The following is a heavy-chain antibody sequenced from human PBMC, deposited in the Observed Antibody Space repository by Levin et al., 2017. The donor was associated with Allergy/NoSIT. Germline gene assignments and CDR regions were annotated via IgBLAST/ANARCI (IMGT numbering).Heavy chain of an antibody. D-gene: IGHD2-2*01. J-gene: IGHJ6*02. CDR2: IIPIFGTA. Sequence: SVKVSCKASGGTFSSYAISWVRQAPGQGLEWMGGIIPIFGTANYAQKFQGRVTITADESTSTAYMELSSLRSEDTAVYYCALCSSTSCYATYYDYYGMDVWGQGTTVTVSS. CDR1: GGTFSSYA. CDR3: ALCSSTSCYATYYDYYGMDV. V-gene: IGHV1-69*13.